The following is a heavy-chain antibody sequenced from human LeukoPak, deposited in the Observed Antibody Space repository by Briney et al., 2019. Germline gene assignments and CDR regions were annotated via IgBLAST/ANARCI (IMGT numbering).Heavy chain of an antibody. V-gene: IGHV4-30-4*08. J-gene: IGHJ3*02. Sequence: PSETLSLTCTVSGGSISSGDYYWRWIRQPPGKGLEWIGYIYYSGSTYYNPSLKSRVTISVDTSKNQFSLKLSSVTAADTAVYYCAREVPVTSIAARDAFDIWGQGTMVTVSS. CDR2: IYYSGST. CDR3: AREVPVTSIAARDAFDI. CDR1: GGSISSGDYY. D-gene: IGHD6-6*01.